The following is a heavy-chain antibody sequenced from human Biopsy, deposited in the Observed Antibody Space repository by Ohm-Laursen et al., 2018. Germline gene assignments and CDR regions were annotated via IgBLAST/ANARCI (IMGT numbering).Heavy chain of an antibody. CDR2: INPHTGVT. J-gene: IGHJ5*02. CDR3: ARPSGGVSTIGFDP. CDR1: GYDFLDFH. Sequence: GSSVKVSCKLSGYDFLDFHIHWVRQVPGQGLEWIGHINPHTGVTKYAQKFLDRITMTGDTSISTAYMDLSRLTSADTGIYYCARPSGGVSTIGFDPWGQGTLVIVSS. D-gene: IGHD5/OR15-5a*01. V-gene: IGHV1-2*05.